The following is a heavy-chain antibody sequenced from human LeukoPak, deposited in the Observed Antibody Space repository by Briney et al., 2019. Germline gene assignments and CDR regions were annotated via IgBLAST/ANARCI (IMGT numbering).Heavy chain of an antibody. CDR1: GGSISSYY. J-gene: IGHJ4*02. V-gene: IGHV4-59*08. D-gene: IGHD4-11*01. Sequence: SETLSLTCTVSGGSISSYYWSWIRQPPGKGLEWIGYIYYSGSTNYSPSLKSRVTISVDTSKNQFSLKLSSVTATDTAVYYCARGGLSTVTTEPFDYWGQGTLVTVSS. CDR3: ARGGLSTVTTEPFDY. CDR2: IYYSGST.